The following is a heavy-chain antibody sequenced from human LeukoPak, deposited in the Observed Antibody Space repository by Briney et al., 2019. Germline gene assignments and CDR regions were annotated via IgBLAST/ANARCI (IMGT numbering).Heavy chain of an antibody. Sequence: GASVKVSCKASGYTFTGYYMHWVRQAPGQVLEWMGWINPNSGGTNYAQKFQGRVTMTRDTSISTAYMELSKLRSDDTAVYYCARGLRSIAARPSFDYWGQETLVTVSS. CDR2: INPNSGGT. CDR1: GYTFTGYY. V-gene: IGHV1-2*02. J-gene: IGHJ4*02. D-gene: IGHD6-6*01. CDR3: ARGLRSIAARPSFDY.